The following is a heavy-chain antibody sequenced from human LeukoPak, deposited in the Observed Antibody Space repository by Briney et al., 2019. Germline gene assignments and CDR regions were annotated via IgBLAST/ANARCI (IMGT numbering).Heavy chain of an antibody. CDR1: RFTFGSYA. D-gene: IGHD3-3*01. J-gene: IGHJ4*02. Sequence: GGSLRLSCAASRFTFGSYAMHWVRQAPGKGLEWVAVISYDGSNKYYADSVKGRFTISRDNSKNTLYLQMNSLRAEDTAVYYCARETNTYYDFWSGYSIDCWGQGTLDTVSS. CDR3: ARETNTYYDFWSGYSIDC. CDR2: ISYDGSNK. V-gene: IGHV3-30-3*01.